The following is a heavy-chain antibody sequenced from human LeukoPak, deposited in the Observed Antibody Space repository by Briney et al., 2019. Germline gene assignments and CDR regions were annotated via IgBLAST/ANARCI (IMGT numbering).Heavy chain of an antibody. CDR3: ARTRGPPYYYYYYMDV. V-gene: IGHV4-34*01. CDR1: GGSFSGYY. CDR2: INHSGST. Sequence: ASETLSLTCAVYGGSFSGYYWSWIRQPPGKGLEWIGEINHSGSTNYNPSLKSRVTISVDTSKNQFSLKLSSVTAADTAVYYCARTRGPPYYYYYYMDVWGKGTTVTVSS. J-gene: IGHJ6*03. D-gene: IGHD3-10*01.